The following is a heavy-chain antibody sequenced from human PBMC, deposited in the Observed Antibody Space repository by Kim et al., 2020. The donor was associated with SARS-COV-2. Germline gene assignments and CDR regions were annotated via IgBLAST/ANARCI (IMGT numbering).Heavy chain of an antibody. CDR3: ASDITMVRGVTHRFDP. D-gene: IGHD3-10*01. V-gene: IGHV1-69*01. Sequence: KFQSRVTITADESTSTAYMELSSLRSEDTAVYYCASDITMVRGVTHRFDPWGQGTLVTVSS. J-gene: IGHJ5*02.